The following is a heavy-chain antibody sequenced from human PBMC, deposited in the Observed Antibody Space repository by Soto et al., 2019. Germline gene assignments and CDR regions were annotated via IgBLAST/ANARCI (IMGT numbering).Heavy chain of an antibody. V-gene: IGHV2-5*01. D-gene: IGHD1-26*01. J-gene: IGHJ6*02. CDR3: THALSGDYYVMDV. CDR1: GFSFSTSGVG. CDR2: IYWNGNE. Sequence: QITLRESGPTLVKPTQPLTLTCTFSGFSFSTSGVGVGWFRQPPGQALQWLALIYWNGNERYSPSLNNRLTGTKATSKTQVVLTLASVDPLDTATYYCTHALSGDYYVMDVCGQGTNVTVSS.